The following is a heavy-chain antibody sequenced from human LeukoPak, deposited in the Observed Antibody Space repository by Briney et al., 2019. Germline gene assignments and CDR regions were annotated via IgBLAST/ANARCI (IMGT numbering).Heavy chain of an antibody. D-gene: IGHD5-12*01. J-gene: IGHJ4*02. V-gene: IGHV3-7*03. CDR3: ARDSTWRLDY. CDR1: GFTFSSYA. Sequence: GGSLRLSCAASGFTFSSYAMSWVRQPPGKGLEWVANIKEDGSVKYYVDSAKGRFTISRDNTKNALYLQMNSLRADDTAVYFCARDSTWRLDYWGQGTLITVSS. CDR2: IKEDGSVK.